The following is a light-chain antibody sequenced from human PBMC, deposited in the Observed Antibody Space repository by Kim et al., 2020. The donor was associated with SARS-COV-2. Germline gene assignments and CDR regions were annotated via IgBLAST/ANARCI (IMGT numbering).Light chain of an antibody. CDR3: QEILSSPWT. V-gene: IGKV1-39*01. J-gene: IGKJ1*01. Sequence: DIQLTQSPSALSASLGDRVTITCRTSETINNYLNWYQQKPRKAPKLLIYGASRLQSEVPSRFSGSGYGTYFSLTISSLQPEDFGTYYCQEILSSPWTFGQGTKVDIK. CDR1: ETINNY. CDR2: GAS.